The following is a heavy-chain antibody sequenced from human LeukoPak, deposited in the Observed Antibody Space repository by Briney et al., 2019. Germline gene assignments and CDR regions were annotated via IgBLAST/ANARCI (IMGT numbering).Heavy chain of an antibody. Sequence: GGSLRLSCTASGFRFGGYSISWVRQAPGKGLEWVSYISSISDDIQYADSVSGRFTVSRDNGKNSVYLEMNSLRAEDTAMYYCASPTRLELRNDAFDIWGQGTMVTVSS. V-gene: IGHV3-48*01. CDR1: GFRFGGYS. CDR3: ASPTRLELRNDAFDI. D-gene: IGHD1-7*01. CDR2: ISSISDDI. J-gene: IGHJ3*02.